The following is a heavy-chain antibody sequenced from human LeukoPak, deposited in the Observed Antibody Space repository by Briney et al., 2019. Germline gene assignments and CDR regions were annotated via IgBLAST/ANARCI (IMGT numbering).Heavy chain of an antibody. Sequence: PGGSLRLSCAASGFTFSNYNINWVRQAPGKGLEWVSSISSSSNYIYYADSVKGRFTISRDNAKNSLYLQMNSLRAEDTAVYYCARGHYDSSGLCDYWGQGTLVTVSS. D-gene: IGHD3-22*01. CDR2: ISSSSNYI. CDR3: ARGHYDSSGLCDY. J-gene: IGHJ4*02. V-gene: IGHV3-21*01. CDR1: GFTFSNYN.